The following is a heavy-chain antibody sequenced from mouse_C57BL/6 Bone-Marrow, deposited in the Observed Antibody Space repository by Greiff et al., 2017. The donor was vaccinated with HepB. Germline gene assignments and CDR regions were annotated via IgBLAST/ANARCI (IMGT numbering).Heavy chain of an antibody. Sequence: QVQLKESGAELARPGASVKLSCKASGYTFTSYGISWVKQRTGQGLEWIGEIYPRSGNTYYNEKFKGKATLTADKSSSTAYMELRSLTSEDSAVYFCARSFSGYWGQGTLVTVSA. CDR2: IYPRSGNT. CDR3: ARSFSGY. CDR1: GYTFTSYG. J-gene: IGHJ3*01. V-gene: IGHV1-81*01.